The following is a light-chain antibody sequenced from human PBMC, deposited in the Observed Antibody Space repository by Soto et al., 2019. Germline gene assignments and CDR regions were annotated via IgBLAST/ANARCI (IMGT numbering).Light chain of an antibody. CDR2: YTS. CDR3: HQRQSWPRT. Sequence: EIVMTQSPATRSSSPGETATLSCRASQYVGTRLAWYQPKPGQAPRLVIYYTSNRETGIPARFICSGAGTACTRPINSLAPEDVEIDYCHQRQSWPRTFGQGTKVDIK. V-gene: IGKV3-11*01. CDR1: QYVGTR. J-gene: IGKJ1*01.